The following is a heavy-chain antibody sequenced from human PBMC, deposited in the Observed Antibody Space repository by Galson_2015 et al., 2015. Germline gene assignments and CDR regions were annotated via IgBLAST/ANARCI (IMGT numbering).Heavy chain of an antibody. D-gene: IGHD5-12*01. CDR1: GFTFSSHG. CDR2: IWYDGSEK. CDR3: ARDEGGGYTNFDY. J-gene: IGHJ4*02. V-gene: IGHV3-33*01. Sequence: SLRLSCAASGFTFSSHGMHWVRQAPGKGLEWVAAIWYDGSEKYYADSVKGRLSISRDNSKNTLYLQMNSLRAEDTAVYYCARDEGGGYTNFDYWGQGSLLTVPS.